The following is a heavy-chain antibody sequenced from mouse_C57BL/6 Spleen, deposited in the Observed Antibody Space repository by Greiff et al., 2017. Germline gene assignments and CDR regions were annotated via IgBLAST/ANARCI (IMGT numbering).Heavy chain of an antibody. CDR2: IWSGGST. CDR3: AISTVVAHYYAMDY. V-gene: IGHV2-2*01. CDR1: GFSLTSYG. J-gene: IGHJ4*01. Sequence: QVQLKQSGPGLVQPSQSLSITCTVSGFSLTSYGVHWVRQSPGKGLEWLGVIWSGGSTDYNAAFISRLGISKDNSKSQVFFKMNSLQADDTAIYYCAISTVVAHYYAMDYWGQGTSVTVSS. D-gene: IGHD1-1*01.